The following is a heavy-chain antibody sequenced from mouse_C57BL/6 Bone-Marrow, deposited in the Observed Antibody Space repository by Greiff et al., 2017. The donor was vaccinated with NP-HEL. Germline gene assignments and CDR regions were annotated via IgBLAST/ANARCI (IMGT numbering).Heavy chain of an antibody. J-gene: IGHJ3*01. Sequence: EVHLVESGGGLVKPGGSLKLSCAASGFTFSSYAMSWVRQTPEKRLEWVATISDGGSYTYYPDNVKGRFTISRDNAKNNLYLQMSHLKSEDTAMYYCARERIYYGYGGFAYWGQGTLVTVSA. CDR2: ISDGGSYT. CDR3: ARERIYYGYGGFAY. D-gene: IGHD2-2*01. V-gene: IGHV5-4*01. CDR1: GFTFSSYA.